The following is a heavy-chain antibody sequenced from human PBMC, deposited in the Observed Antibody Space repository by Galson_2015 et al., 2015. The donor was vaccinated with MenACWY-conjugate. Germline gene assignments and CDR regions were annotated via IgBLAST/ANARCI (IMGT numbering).Heavy chain of an antibody. Sequence: SLRLSCAASGFTFSAYAMHWVRQAPGKGLEWVAVISYDGTRKFHADSVKGRFTISRDNSKNTLYLQMNSLRVEGTAIYYCARGCSGGSCSVYWGQGTLVTVSS. CDR3: ARGCSGGSCSVY. CDR1: GFTFSAYA. CDR2: ISYDGTRK. D-gene: IGHD2-15*01. J-gene: IGHJ4*02. V-gene: IGHV3-30-3*01.